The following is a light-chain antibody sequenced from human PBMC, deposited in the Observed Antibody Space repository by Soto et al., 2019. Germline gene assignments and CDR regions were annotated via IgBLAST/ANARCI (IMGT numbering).Light chain of an antibody. J-gene: IGKJ5*01. CDR3: QQYNNWPPIT. Sequence: GDRVIITCRASQSISSWLAWYQQKPGKAPKLLIYKASSLESGVPSRFSGSGSGTEFTLTISSLQSEDFAVYYCQQYNNWPPITFGQGTRLEIK. V-gene: IGKV1-5*03. CDR1: QSISSW. CDR2: KAS.